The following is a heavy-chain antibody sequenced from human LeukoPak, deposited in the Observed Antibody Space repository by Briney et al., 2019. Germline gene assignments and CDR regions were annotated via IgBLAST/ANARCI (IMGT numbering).Heavy chain of an antibody. J-gene: IGHJ4*02. D-gene: IGHD2-2*01. V-gene: IGHV3-21*01. CDR2: ISSGSTYI. CDR3: AREISSSTSFDY. CDR1: GFSFSRYS. Sequence: PGGSLRLSCAASGFSFSRYSMNWVRQAPGKGLEWVSSISSGSTYIYYADSVKGRFTISRDNAKNSLYLQVSTLRAEDTAVYYCAREISSSTSFDYWGQGTLVTVSS.